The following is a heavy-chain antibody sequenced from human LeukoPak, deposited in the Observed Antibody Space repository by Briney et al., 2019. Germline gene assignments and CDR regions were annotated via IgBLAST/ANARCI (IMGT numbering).Heavy chain of an antibody. J-gene: IGHJ5*02. D-gene: IGHD3-22*01. CDR2: IIPIFGTA. V-gene: IGHV1-69*06. CDR1: GGTFSSYA. CDR3: ARGPWLLSSFSWFDP. Sequence: SVKVSRKASGGTFSSYAISWVRQAPGQGLEWMGGIIPIFGTANYAQKFQGRVTITADKSTSTAYMELSSLRSEDTAVYYCARGPWLLSSFSWFDPWGQGTLVTVSS.